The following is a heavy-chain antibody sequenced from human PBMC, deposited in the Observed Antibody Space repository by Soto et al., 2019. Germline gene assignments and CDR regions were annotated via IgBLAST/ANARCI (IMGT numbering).Heavy chain of an antibody. J-gene: IGHJ6*02. V-gene: IGHV1-46*01. CDR1: GYTFTSYY. Sequence: GASVKVSCKASGYTFTSYYMHWVRQAPGQGLEWMGIINPSGGSTSYAQKFQGRVTMTRDTSTSTVYMELSSLRSEDTAVYYCARDLPSELGHYYYGMDVWGQGTTVTVSS. CDR3: ARDLPSELGHYYYGMDV. CDR2: INPSGGST. D-gene: IGHD7-27*01.